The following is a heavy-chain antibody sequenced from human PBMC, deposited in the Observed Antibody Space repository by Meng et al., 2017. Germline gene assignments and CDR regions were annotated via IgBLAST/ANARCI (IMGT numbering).Heavy chain of an antibody. J-gene: IGHJ6*02. D-gene: IGHD3-22*01. CDR1: GFTFSSYG. CDR3: AKARIELGIVDV. V-gene: IGHV3-33*06. Sequence: GESLKISCAASGFTFSSYGMHWVRQAPGKGLEWVAVIRYDGSNKYYADSVKGRFTISRDNSKNTLYLQMNSLRAEDTAVYYCAKARIELGIVDVWGQGTTVTVSS. CDR2: IRYDGSNK.